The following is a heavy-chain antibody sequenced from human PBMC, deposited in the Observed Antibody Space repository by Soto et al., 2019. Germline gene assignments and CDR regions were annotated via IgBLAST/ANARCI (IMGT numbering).Heavy chain of an antibody. V-gene: IGHV3-23*01. CDR2: ISGSGGST. D-gene: IGHD1-26*01. CDR1: GFTFSKYA. Sequence: GGSLRLSCADSGFTFSKYAMTWVRQAPGKGLEWVSAISGSGGSTYYADSVKGRFTLSRDNSKNTLYLQMNSMRAEDTAVYYCAKPSWDLVFFDYWGQGTLVTVSS. CDR3: AKPSWDLVFFDY. J-gene: IGHJ4*02.